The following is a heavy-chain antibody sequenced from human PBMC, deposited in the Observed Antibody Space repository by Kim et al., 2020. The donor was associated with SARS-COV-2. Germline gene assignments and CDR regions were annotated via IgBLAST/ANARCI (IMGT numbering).Heavy chain of an antibody. CDR3: ARQIGYCTSISCRPRYFDL. D-gene: IGHD2-2*03. Sequence: SETLSLTCTVSGGSINTYYWSWIRQPPGKGLEWIGYIYYSGSTNYNPSLKSRVTISVDTSKNQFSLTLSSVTTADTAVYYCARQIGYCTSISCRPRYFDLWGRGTLVTVSS. CDR1: GGSINTYY. V-gene: IGHV4-59*01. CDR2: IYYSGST. J-gene: IGHJ2*01.